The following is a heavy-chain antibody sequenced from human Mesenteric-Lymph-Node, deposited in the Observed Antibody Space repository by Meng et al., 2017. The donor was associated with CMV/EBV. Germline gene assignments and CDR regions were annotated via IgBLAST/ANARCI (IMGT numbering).Heavy chain of an antibody. D-gene: IGHD4-23*01. V-gene: IGHV3-21*06. J-gene: IGHJ4*02. CDR1: GFTLSTYS. Sequence: GGSLRLSCTASGFTLSTYSMNWFRQAPGKGLEWVSSITVSYTSYTDSVKGRFTISSDNAENSLFLQMNSLRAEDTAVYYCTRGNSHAHDYWGQGTLVTVSS. CDR3: TRGNSHAHDY. CDR2: ITVSYT.